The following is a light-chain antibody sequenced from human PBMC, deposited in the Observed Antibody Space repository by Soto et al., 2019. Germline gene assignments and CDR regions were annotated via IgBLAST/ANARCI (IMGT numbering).Light chain of an antibody. CDR1: SSDVGGYNF. Sequence: QYALTQPPSASGSPGQSVSISCTGTSSDVGGYNFVSWYQQHPGKAPKLMIYEVSRRPSGVPDRFSGSKSANTASLTVSGLQAEDEADYYCSSYAGSNNYVFGTGTKVTVL. V-gene: IGLV2-8*01. CDR2: EVS. CDR3: SSYAGSNNYV. J-gene: IGLJ1*01.